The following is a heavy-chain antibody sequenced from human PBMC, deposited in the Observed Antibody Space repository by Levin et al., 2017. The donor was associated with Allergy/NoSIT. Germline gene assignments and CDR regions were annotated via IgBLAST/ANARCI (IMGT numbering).Heavy chain of an antibody. V-gene: IGHV3-11*03. Sequence: KAGGSLRLSCAASGFVFSDYSMTWIRQSPGKGLEWVSYIDIRSYANYADSVKGRFTISRDNATGSLYLQMNGLRVADTPLYYCARAAPATTHQFGLWGQGTQVTVSS. CDR2: IDIRSYA. J-gene: IGHJ5*02. CDR1: GFVFSDYS. CDR3: ARAAPATTHQFGL. D-gene: IGHD1-14*01.